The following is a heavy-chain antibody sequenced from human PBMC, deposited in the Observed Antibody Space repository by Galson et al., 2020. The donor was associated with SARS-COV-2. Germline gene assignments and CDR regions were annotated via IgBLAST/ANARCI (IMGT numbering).Heavy chain of an antibody. CDR2: INPNSGGT. CDR1: GYMFVGYY. D-gene: IGHD1-26*01. V-gene: IGHV1-2*02. Sequence: ASVKVSCKASGYMFVGYYIHWVRQAPGQGLEWMGWINPNSGGTNYAQKFQGRVTMTRDTPISTGYMELSRLRSDDTAVYFCARSTVGDGVNTPDYWGQGTLVTVSS. CDR3: ARSTVGDGVNTPDY. J-gene: IGHJ4*02.